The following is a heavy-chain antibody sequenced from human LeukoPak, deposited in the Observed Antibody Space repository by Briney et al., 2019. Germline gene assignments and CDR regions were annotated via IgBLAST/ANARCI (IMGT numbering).Heavy chain of an antibody. V-gene: IGHV4-4*07. CDR3: ARDRGYCSSTSCYHEQYYFDY. D-gene: IGHD2-2*01. Sequence: SETLSLTCTVSGGSISSYYWSWIRQPAGKGLEWIGRIYTSGSTNYNPSLKSRVTMSVDTSKNQFSLKLSSVTAADTAVYYCARDRGYCSSTSCYHEQYYFDYWGQGTLVTVSS. CDR2: IYTSGST. J-gene: IGHJ4*02. CDR1: GGSISSYY.